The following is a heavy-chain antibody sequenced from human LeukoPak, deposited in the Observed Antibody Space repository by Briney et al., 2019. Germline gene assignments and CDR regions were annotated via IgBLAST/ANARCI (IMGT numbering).Heavy chain of an antibody. CDR3: ARHVGFDWLADY. Sequence: GASLEISCEGSGYIFTSYWIGWGRQLPGKGLEGMGIIYPGDSDTRDSPSFQGQVTISADKSISTAYLQWSSLKASDTAMYYCARHVGFDWLADYWGQGTLVTVSS. J-gene: IGHJ4*02. D-gene: IGHD3-9*01. CDR2: IYPGDSDT. CDR1: GYIFTSYW. V-gene: IGHV5-51*01.